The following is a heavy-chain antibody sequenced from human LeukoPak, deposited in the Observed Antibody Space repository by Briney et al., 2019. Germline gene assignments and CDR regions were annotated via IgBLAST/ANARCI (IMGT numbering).Heavy chain of an antibody. D-gene: IGHD3-22*01. Sequence: GGSLRLSCAASGFTFTNAWMNWVRQAPGKGLEWVGRIKSKTDGGTIDYAAPVKGRFTISRDDSKNTLYLQMSSLKTEDTAFYYCSTDYCYDSSGFVDYWGQGTLVTVSS. V-gene: IGHV3-15*01. CDR2: IKSKTDGGTI. CDR3: STDYCYDSSGFVDY. J-gene: IGHJ4*02. CDR1: GFTFTNAW.